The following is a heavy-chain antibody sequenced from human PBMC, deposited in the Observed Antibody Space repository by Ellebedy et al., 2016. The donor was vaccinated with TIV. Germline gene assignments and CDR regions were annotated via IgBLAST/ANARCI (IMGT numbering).Heavy chain of an antibody. J-gene: IGHJ4*02. V-gene: IGHV1-46*01. CDR1: GYTFTAYP. CDR3: ARVSVAGPLDY. Sequence: ASVKVSCKTSGYTFTAYPIHWVRQAPGQGLEWMGIINPSGGSTSYAQKFQGRVTMTRDTPTSTVYMELSSLRSEDTAVYYCARVSVAGPLDYWGQGTLVTVSS. D-gene: IGHD6-19*01. CDR2: INPSGGST.